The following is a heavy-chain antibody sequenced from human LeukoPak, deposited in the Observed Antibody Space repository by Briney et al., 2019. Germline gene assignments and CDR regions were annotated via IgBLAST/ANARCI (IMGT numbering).Heavy chain of an antibody. D-gene: IGHD6-19*01. J-gene: IGHJ4*02. CDR3: ARGRIAVATCDY. CDR2: IYYSGST. Sequence: PSETLSLTCTVSGGSISSSSYYWGWIRQPPGKGLEWIGSIYYSGSTYYNPSLKSRVAISVDTSKNQFSLKLSSVTAADTAVYYCARGRIAVATCDYWGQGTLVTVSS. V-gene: IGHV4-39*07. CDR1: GGSISSSSYY.